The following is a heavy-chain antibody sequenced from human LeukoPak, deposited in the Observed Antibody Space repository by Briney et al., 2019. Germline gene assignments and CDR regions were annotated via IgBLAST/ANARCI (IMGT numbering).Heavy chain of an antibody. D-gene: IGHD3-10*01. CDR1: GFTFSSYS. V-gene: IGHV3-48*04. CDR3: ARYGPPSGSYYTDDAFDI. Sequence: PGGSLRLSCAASGFTFSSYSMNWVRQAPGKGLEWVSYISSSSSTIYYADSVKGRFTISRDNAKNSLYLQMNSLRAEDTAVYYCARYGPPSGSYYTDDAFDIWGQGTMVTVSS. J-gene: IGHJ3*02. CDR2: ISSSSSTI.